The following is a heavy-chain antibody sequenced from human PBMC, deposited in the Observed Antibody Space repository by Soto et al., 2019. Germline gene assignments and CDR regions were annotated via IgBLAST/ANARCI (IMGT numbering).Heavy chain of an antibody. CDR2: IYPGNSNT. D-gene: IGHD6-13*01. CDR1: GYSFTSYW. J-gene: IGHJ6*02. CDR3: ARTSAAGKYYYGMDV. Sequence: GESLKISCEGSGYSFTSYWIGWVRQMPGKGPEWMGIIYPGNSNTRYSPSFQGQVTISADKSISTAYLQWSSLKASDTAMYYCARTSAAGKYYYGMDVWGQGTTVTSP. V-gene: IGHV5-51*01.